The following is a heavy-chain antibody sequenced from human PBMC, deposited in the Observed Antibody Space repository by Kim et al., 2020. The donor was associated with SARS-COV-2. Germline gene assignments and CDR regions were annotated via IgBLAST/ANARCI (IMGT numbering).Heavy chain of an antibody. CDR3: ARDLGHYDYVWGSYRWGDAFDI. Sequence: ASVKVSCKASGYTFTGYYMHWVRQAPGQGLEWMGWINPNSGGTNYAQKFQGRVTMTRDTSISTAYMELSRLRSDDTAVYYCARDLGHYDYVWGSYRWGDAFDIWGQGTMDTVSS. CDR2: INPNSGGT. V-gene: IGHV1-2*02. D-gene: IGHD3-16*02. J-gene: IGHJ3*02. CDR1: GYTFTGYY.